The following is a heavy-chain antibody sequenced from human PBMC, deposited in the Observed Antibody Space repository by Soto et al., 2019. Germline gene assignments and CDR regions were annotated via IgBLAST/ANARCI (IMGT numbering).Heavy chain of an antibody. Sequence: PWGSLRLSCAAFGFTFRDYYMNWVRPAPGKGLEWVSYISSSGTDIDYADSVKGRFTISRDNARNSVYLEMNSLRADDRAVYYCAKDSGSHFGNFGYGSDCDYYGFPAWGQGTTGT. CDR1: GFTFRDYY. CDR3: AKDSGSHFGNFGYGSDCDYYGFPA. D-gene: IGHD3-22*01. CDR2: ISSSGTDI. J-gene: IGHJ6*02. V-gene: IGHV3-11*01.